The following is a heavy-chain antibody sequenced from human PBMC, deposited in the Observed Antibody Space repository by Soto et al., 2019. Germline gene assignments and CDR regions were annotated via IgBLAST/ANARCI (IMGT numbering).Heavy chain of an antibody. CDR2: INHSGST. J-gene: IGHJ4*02. D-gene: IGHD2-2*01. V-gene: IGHV4-34*01. Sequence: PSETLSLTCAVYGGSFNHDYWSWIRQPPGKGLEWIGEINHSGSTNYNPSLKSRVTISVDTSKNQFSLKLTSVTAADTAVYYCARVGLRYCSSTSCSPGWGQGTLVNVS. CDR1: GGSFNHDY. CDR3: ARVGLRYCSSTSCSPG.